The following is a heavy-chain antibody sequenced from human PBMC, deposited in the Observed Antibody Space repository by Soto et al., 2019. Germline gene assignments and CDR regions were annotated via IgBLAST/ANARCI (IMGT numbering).Heavy chain of an antibody. CDR1: GFTFDDYA. J-gene: IGHJ4*02. CDR3: AKDAFLRLARIRYFDY. CDR2: ISWTSGII. D-gene: IGHD5-12*01. V-gene: IGHV3-9*01. Sequence: EVQLVESGGGLVQPGRSLRLSCAASGFTFDDYAMHWVRQAPGKGLEWVSGISWTSGIIGYADSVKGRFTIYRDNAKNSLYLQMNSLRAEDTALYYCAKDAFLRLARIRYFDYWGQGTLVTVSS.